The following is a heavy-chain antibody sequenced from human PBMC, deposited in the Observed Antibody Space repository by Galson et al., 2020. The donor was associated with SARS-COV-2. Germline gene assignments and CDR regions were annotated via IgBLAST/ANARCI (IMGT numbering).Heavy chain of an antibody. V-gene: IGHV3-30*04. Sequence: ALRLSCAASGFTFSSYAMHWVRQAPGKGLEWVAVISYDGSNKYYADSVKGRFTISRDNAKNSLYLQMNSLRAEDTAVYYCARDWKWLRFPGTYYYYGMDVWGQGTTVTVS. CDR3: ARDWKWLRFPGTYYYYGMDV. D-gene: IGHD5-12*01. CDR2: ISYDGSNK. J-gene: IGHJ6*02. CDR1: GFTFSSYA.